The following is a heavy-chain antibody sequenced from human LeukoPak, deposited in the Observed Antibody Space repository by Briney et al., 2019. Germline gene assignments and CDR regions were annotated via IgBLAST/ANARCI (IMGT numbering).Heavy chain of an antibody. J-gene: IGHJ4*02. CDR2: IYYSGST. D-gene: IGHD3-22*01. V-gene: IGHV4-30-4*01. Sequence: SETLSLTCTVSGGSISSGDYYWSWIRQPPGKGLEWIGYIYYSGSTYYNPSLKSRVTISVDTSKNQFSLKQSSVTAADTAVYYCARDGNYYDSSGLSYWGQGTLVTVSS. CDR1: GGSISSGDYY. CDR3: ARDGNYYDSSGLSY.